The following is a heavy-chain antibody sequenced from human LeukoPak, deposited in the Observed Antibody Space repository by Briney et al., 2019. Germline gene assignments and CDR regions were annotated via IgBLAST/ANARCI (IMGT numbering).Heavy chain of an antibody. CDR3: ARAKKYCSGGSCSNAFDI. J-gene: IGHJ3*02. CDR2: INSDGSST. Sequence: GGSLRLSCAASGFTFSSYWMHWVRQAPGKGLVWVSRINSDGSSTSYADSVEGRFTISRDNAKNTLYLQMNSLRAEDTAVYYCARAKKYCSGGSCSNAFDIWGQGTMVTVSS. CDR1: GFTFSSYW. V-gene: IGHV3-74*01. D-gene: IGHD2-15*01.